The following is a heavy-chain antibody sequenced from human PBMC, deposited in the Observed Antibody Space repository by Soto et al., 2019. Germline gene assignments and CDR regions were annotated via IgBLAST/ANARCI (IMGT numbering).Heavy chain of an antibody. D-gene: IGHD2-2*01. CDR2: INANSGDT. V-gene: IGHV1-2*02. CDR1: GYTFTGYY. J-gene: IGHJ6*02. CDR3: ARGHCSSTSCYGSDYYYGLDV. Sequence: ASVKVSCKASGYTFTGYYMHWVRQAPGQGLEWMGWINANSGDTSYAQKFQGRVTMTRDTSITTAYMELRRLRSDDTDVYYCARGHCSSTSCYGSDYYYGLDVWGQGTTVSVSS.